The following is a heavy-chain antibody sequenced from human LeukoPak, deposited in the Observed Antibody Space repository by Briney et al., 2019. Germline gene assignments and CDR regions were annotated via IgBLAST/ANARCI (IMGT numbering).Heavy chain of an antibody. D-gene: IGHD2-2*01. Sequence: SVKVSCKASGGTFSSYAITWVRQAPGQGLEWMGGIIPIFGTANYAQKFQGRVTITADESTSTAYMELSSLRSEDTAVYYCARGEGREDIVVVPAAMFDYCGQGTLVTVSS. CDR3: ARGEGREDIVVVPAAMFDY. CDR1: GGTFSSYA. J-gene: IGHJ4*02. CDR2: IIPIFGTA. V-gene: IGHV1-69*01.